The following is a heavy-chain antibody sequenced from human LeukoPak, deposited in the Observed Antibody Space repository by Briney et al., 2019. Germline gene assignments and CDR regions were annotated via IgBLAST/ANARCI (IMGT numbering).Heavy chain of an antibody. CDR2: ISSTGTYL. D-gene: IGHD3-10*01. CDR3: ARGRDYYGSGLTYYYMDV. CDR1: GFTFTAYN. V-gene: IGHV3-21*06. Sequence: GGSLRLSCAASGFTFTAYNMNWVRQAPGKGLEWVSSISSTGTYLYYADSVKGRFTISRDKNSLYLRMNSLRAEDTAVYYCARGRDYYGSGLTYYYMDVWGKGTTVTISS. J-gene: IGHJ6*03.